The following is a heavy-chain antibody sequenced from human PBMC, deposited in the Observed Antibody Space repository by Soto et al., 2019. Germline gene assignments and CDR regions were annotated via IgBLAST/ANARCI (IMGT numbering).Heavy chain of an antibody. Sequence: SETLSLTCAVYGVSFSGYYWSWIRQPPGKGLEWIGEINHSGSTNYNPSLKSRVTISVDTSKNQFSLKLSSVTAADTAVYYCAREGPVVVVAASNDAFDIWGQGTMVTVSS. J-gene: IGHJ3*02. V-gene: IGHV4-34*01. CDR1: GVSFSGYY. D-gene: IGHD2-15*01. CDR2: INHSGST. CDR3: AREGPVVVVAASNDAFDI.